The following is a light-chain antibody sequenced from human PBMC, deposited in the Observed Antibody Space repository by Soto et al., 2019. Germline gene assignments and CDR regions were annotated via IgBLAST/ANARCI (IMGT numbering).Light chain of an antibody. J-gene: IGLJ3*02. CDR1: SSDVGGYNY. CDR2: EVS. V-gene: IGLV2-8*01. CDR3: NSYAGSNNWV. Sequence: QSVLTQPRSVSGSPGQSITISCTGTSSDVGGYNYVSWYQQHPGKAPKLMIYEVSKRPSGVPDRFSGSKSGNTASLTVSGLQAEDEADYYCNSYAGSNNWVFGGGTKLTVL.